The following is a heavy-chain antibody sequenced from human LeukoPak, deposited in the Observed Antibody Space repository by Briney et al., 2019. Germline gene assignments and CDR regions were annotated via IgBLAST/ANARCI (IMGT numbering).Heavy chain of an antibody. V-gene: IGHV4-39*01. J-gene: IGHJ4*02. CDR3: ARRASDFWSGYGAPFDY. D-gene: IGHD3-3*01. CDR1: GGSISSSSYY. Sequence: SETLSLTCTVPGGSISSSSYYWGWIRQPPGKGLEWIGSIYYSGSTYYNPSLKSRVTISVDTSKNQFSLKLSSVTAADTAVYYCARRASDFWSGYGAPFDYWGQGTLVTVSS. CDR2: IYYSGST.